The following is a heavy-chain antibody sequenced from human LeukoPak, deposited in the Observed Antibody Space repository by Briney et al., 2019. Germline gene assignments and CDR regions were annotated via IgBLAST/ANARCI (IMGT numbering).Heavy chain of an antibody. CDR1: GGSFSGYY. CDR3: ARAARGYSYGIDY. J-gene: IGHJ4*02. Sequence: SETLSLTCAVSGGSFSGYYWSWIRQPPGKGLEWIGEINHSGSTNYNPSLKSRVTISVDTSKNQFSLKLSSVTAADTAVYYCARAARGYSYGIDYWGQGNLVTVSS. D-gene: IGHD5-18*01. CDR2: INHSGST. V-gene: IGHV4-34*01.